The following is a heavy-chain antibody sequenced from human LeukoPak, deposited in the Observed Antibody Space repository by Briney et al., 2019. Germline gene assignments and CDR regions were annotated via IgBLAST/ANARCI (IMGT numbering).Heavy chain of an antibody. V-gene: IGHV4-39*01. J-gene: IGHJ3*01. Sequence: SETLSLTCTVSGGSISSNDYYWGWIRQSPGKGLEWIGSIYYSGSTYYNPSLKSRVTISVDTPKSQFSLKLSSVTAADTAVYYCARHGIAFGVWGQGTMVTVSS. D-gene: IGHD1-14*01. CDR2: IYYSGST. CDR3: ARHGIAFGV. CDR1: GGSISSNDYY.